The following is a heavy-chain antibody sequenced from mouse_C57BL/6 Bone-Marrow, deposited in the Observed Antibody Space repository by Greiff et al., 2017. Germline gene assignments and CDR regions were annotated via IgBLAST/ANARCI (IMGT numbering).Heavy chain of an antibody. Sequence: EVQLQESGPVLVKPGASVKMSCKASGYTFTDYYMNWVKQSHGKSLEWIGVINPYNGGTSYNQKFKGKATLTVDKSSSTAYMELNSLTSEDSAVYYWALLYDYDGYGYFDVWGTGTTVTVSS. CDR3: ALLYDYDGYGYFDV. CDR2: INPYNGGT. CDR1: GYTFTDYY. V-gene: IGHV1-19*01. J-gene: IGHJ1*03. D-gene: IGHD2-4*01.